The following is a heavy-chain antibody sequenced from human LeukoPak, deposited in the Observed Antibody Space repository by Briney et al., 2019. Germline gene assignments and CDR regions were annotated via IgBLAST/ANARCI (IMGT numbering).Heavy chain of an antibody. D-gene: IGHD5-12*01. V-gene: IGHV1-8*01. CDR3: ARDVVATI. Sequence: ASVKVSCKASGGTFSSYAISWVRQATGQGLEWMGWMNPNSGNTGYAQKFQGRVTMTRNTSISTAYMELSSLTSEDTAVYYCARDVVATIWGQGTLVTVSS. J-gene: IGHJ4*02. CDR1: GGTFSSYA. CDR2: MNPNSGNT.